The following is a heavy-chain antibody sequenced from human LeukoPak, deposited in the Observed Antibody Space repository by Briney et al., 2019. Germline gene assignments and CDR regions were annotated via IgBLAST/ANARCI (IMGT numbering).Heavy chain of an antibody. CDR2: IIPIFGTA. V-gene: IGHV1-69*01. D-gene: IGHD6-6*01. Sequence: ASVKVSCKASGGTFSSYAISWVRQAPGQGLEWMGGIIPIFGTANYAQKFQGRVTITADESTSTAYMELSSLRSEDTAVYYCARDGYSSSSQQAFDIWGQGTMVTGSS. CDR1: GGTFSSYA. J-gene: IGHJ3*02. CDR3: ARDGYSSSSQQAFDI.